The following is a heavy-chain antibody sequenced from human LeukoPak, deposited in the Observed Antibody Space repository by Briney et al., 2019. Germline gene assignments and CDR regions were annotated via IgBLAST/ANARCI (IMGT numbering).Heavy chain of an antibody. V-gene: IGHV3-11*04. CDR3: ARNVDTLRFLDY. CDR2: ISSSGSTI. J-gene: IGHJ4*02. Sequence: GGSLRLSCAASGFTFRDYYMSWIRQAPGKGLEWVSYISSSGSTIYYADSVKGRFTISRDNAKNSLYLQMNSLRAEDTAVYYCARNVDTLRFLDYWGQGTLVTVSS. CDR1: GFTFRDYY. D-gene: IGHD5-18*01.